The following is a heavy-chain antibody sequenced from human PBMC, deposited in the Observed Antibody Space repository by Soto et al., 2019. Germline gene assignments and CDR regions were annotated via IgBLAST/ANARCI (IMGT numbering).Heavy chain of an antibody. CDR2: ISSSSTTI. CDR1: GFTLSPYA. J-gene: IGHJ4*02. CDR3: ARDADGNCDY. V-gene: IGHV3-48*02. Sequence: EVQLVESGGGLVQPGGSLRLTCVASGFTLSPYAMNWVRQAPGKGLEWGSYISSSSTTIHYADSVKGRFTISRDNAKNSLYLQMNNLSDEDTAVYFCARDADGNCDYWGQGTLVTVSS.